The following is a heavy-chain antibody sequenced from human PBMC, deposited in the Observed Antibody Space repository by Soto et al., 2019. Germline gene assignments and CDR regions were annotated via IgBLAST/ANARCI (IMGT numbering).Heavy chain of an antibody. CDR3: VKDRWVDY. D-gene: IGHD6-13*01. CDR2: ISSNGGST. J-gene: IGHJ4*02. Sequence: GALRVSCSVSGFTFSSYAMHWVRQAPGKGLEYVSSISSNGGSTYYPDSVKGRFTISRDNSKNTLYLQMSSLRVEDTAVYYCVKDRWVDYWGQGTLVTVSS. V-gene: IGHV3-64D*06. CDR1: GFTFSSYA.